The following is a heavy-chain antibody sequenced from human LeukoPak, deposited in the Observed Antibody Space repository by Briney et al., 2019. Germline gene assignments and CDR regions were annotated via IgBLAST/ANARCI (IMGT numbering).Heavy chain of an antibody. Sequence: GGSLRLSCAASGFTFSDYYMSWIRQAPGKGLEWVSYISSSGSTIYYADSVKGRFTISRDNAKNSLYLQMNSLRAEDTAVYCCARDARIAVAGTTDYWGQGTLVTVSS. V-gene: IGHV3-11*01. D-gene: IGHD6-19*01. CDR1: GFTFSDYY. J-gene: IGHJ4*02. CDR2: ISSSGSTI. CDR3: ARDARIAVAGTTDY.